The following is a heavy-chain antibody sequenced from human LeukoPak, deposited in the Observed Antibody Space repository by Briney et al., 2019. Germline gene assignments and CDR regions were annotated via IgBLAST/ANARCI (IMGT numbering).Heavy chain of an antibody. CDR1: GFTFSRYG. CDR2: ISYDGSNK. Sequence: PGRSLRLSCAASGFTFSRYGMHWVRQAPGKGLEWVSVISYDGSNKYYGDSVKGRFTISRDNSKNTLYLQMNSLRAEDTAVYYCARRRDNGDYVLYYWGQGTLVTVSS. CDR3: ARRRDNGDYVLYY. V-gene: IGHV3-30*03. D-gene: IGHD4-17*01. J-gene: IGHJ4*02.